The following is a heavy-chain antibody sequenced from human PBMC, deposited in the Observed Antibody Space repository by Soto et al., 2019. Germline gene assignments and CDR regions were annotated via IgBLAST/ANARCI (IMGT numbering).Heavy chain of an antibody. CDR1: GYTFTSYG. V-gene: IGHV1-18*01. CDR3: ARESGGATATLDYYYFYMDV. Sequence: GASVKVSCKASGYTFTSYGISWVRQAPGQGLEWMGWISAYSGNTNYAQKLQGRVTMTTDTSTRTVYMQLSRLGFDDTAIYYCARESGGATATLDYYYFYMDVWGTGTTVTVSS. J-gene: IGHJ6*03. D-gene: IGHD5-12*01. CDR2: ISAYSGNT.